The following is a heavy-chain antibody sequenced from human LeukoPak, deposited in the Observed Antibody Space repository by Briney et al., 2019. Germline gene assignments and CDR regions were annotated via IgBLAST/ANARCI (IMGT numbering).Heavy chain of an antibody. D-gene: IGHD6-6*01. V-gene: IGHV1-18*04. J-gene: IGHJ6*02. CDR3: ARDYSEQLVTFCRDYYYHGMDV. CDR1: GYTFTSNY. CDR2: ISAYNGNT. Sequence: ASVKVSCKASGYTFTSNYIHWVRQAPGQGLKWMGWISAYNGNTNYAQKLQGRVTMTTDTSTSTAYMELRSLRSDDTAVYYCARDYSEQLVTFCRDYYYHGMDVWGQGPTVTVSS.